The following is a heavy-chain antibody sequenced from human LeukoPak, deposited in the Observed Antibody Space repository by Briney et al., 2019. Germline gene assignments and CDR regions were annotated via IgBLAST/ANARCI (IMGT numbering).Heavy chain of an antibody. D-gene: IGHD4-23*01. Sequence: PSETLSLTCTVSGGSISSYYWSWIRQPPGKGLEWIGYIYYSGSTNYNPSLKSRVTISVDTSKNQFSLKLSSVTAADTAVYYCARVGGGNSDMSWGQGTLVTVSS. V-gene: IGHV4-59*12. CDR1: GGSISSYY. CDR3: ARVGGGNSDMS. J-gene: IGHJ5*02. CDR2: IYYSGST.